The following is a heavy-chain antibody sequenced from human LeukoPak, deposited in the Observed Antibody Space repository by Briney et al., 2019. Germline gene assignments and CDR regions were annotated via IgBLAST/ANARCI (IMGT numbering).Heavy chain of an antibody. Sequence: GGSLRLSCAASKFTFKNYGMHWVRQAPGKGLEWVGVIWYDGSNKYYADSVQGRFTISRDNSKNMLYLQMDSLKVEDTAVYYCTRDAAASFDYWGQGTLVTVSS. J-gene: IGHJ4*02. CDR3: TRDAAASFDY. CDR1: KFTFKNYG. D-gene: IGHD6-25*01. V-gene: IGHV3-33*01. CDR2: IWYDGSNK.